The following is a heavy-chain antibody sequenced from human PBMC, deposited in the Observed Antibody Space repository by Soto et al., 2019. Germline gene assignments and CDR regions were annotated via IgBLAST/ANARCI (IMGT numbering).Heavy chain of an antibody. D-gene: IGHD5-12*01. CDR1: GGTFSSYA. J-gene: IGHJ4*02. Sequence: QVQLVQSGAEVRQPASSVKVSCKTSGGTFSSYAISWVRQAPGQGLEGMGGIVPIVGTTTYAQKFQGRVTITADEATSTAYMQLSRLRSDDTAVYYCVRVVAIPGYPDHWGQGTLVTVSS. CDR2: IVPIVGTT. CDR3: VRVVAIPGYPDH. V-gene: IGHV1-69*12.